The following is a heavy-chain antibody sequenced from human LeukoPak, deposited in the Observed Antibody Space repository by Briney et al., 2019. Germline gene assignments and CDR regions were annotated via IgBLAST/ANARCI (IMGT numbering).Heavy chain of an antibody. J-gene: IGHJ4*02. D-gene: IGHD5-24*01. V-gene: IGHV1-69*02. CDR1: GGTFSSYT. CDR2: IIPILGIA. Sequence: KVSCRASGGTFSSYTISWVRQAPGQGLEWMGRIIPILGIANYAQKFQGRVTITADKSTSTAYMELSSLRSEDTAVYYCARRDGYNPFDYWGQGTLVTVSS. CDR3: ARRDGYNPFDY.